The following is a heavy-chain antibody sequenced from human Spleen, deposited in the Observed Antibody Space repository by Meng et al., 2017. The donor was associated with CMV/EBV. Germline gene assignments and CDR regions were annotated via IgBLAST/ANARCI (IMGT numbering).Heavy chain of an antibody. CDR1: GYTFTGYY. D-gene: IGHD4-17*01. V-gene: IGHV1-69*10. J-gene: IGHJ4*02. CDR3: ARDGDSLRPFDY. CDR2: VIPILNIT. Sequence: SVKVSCKASGYTFTGYYMHWVRQAPGQGLEWMGWVIPILNITAYAETFQGRLTIIADKFTTTAYMELRSLRSDDTAVYYCARDGDSLRPFDYWGQGTLVTVSS.